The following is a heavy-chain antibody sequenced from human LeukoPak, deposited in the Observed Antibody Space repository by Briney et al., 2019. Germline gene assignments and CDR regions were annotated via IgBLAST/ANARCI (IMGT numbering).Heavy chain of an antibody. CDR3: ARGFCTNGVCSSDYFDY. J-gene: IGHJ4*02. Sequence: SETLSLTCTVSGGSISSGGYYWNWIRQQPGKGLEWIGYIYNSGSTYYNPSLKRRCTISVDRSKNQLSLRLSSVTAADTAVYYCARGFCTNGVCSSDYFDYWGQGTLVTVSS. D-gene: IGHD2-8*01. CDR2: IYNSGST. CDR1: GGSISSGGYY. V-gene: IGHV4-31*03.